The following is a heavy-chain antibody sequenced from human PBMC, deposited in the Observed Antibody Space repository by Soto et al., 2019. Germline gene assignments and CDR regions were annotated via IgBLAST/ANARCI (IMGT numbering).Heavy chain of an antibody. CDR1: GGSISSSSYY. Sequence: SDTLSLTCTVSGGSISSSSYYWGWIRQPPGKGLEWIGTIYYSVSTYYNPSLQSRVTISVDTSKNQFSLKLSSVTAADTAVYYCARLYGSSLFDYWGQGTLVTVSS. CDR2: IYYSVST. J-gene: IGHJ4*02. CDR3: ARLYGSSLFDY. D-gene: IGHD6-6*01. V-gene: IGHV4-39*01.